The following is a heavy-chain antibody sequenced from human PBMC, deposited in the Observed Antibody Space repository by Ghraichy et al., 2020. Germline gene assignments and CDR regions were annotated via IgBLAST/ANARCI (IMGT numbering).Heavy chain of an antibody. CDR1: GFTFSSYG. CDR2: IKQDGSEK. CDR3: ARDEYSYGLVHLVPGLDY. Sequence: GGSLRLSCAASGFTFSSYGMSWVRQAPGKGLEWVANIKQDGSEKYYVDSVKGRFTISRDNAKNSLYLQMNSLRAEDTAVYYCARDEYSYGLVHLVPGLDYWGQGTLVTVSS. V-gene: IGHV3-7*01. D-gene: IGHD5-18*01. J-gene: IGHJ4*02.